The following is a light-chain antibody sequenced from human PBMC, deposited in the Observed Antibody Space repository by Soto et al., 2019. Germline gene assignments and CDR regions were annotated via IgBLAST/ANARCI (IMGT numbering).Light chain of an antibody. Sequence: QSVLTQPPSASGSPGQSVTISCTGSSSDVGGYDYVSWYQQHPGKAPKLMIHEVTKRPSGVPNRFSGSKSGNTASLTVSGLQTDDEADYYCSSFAGANIWVFGGGTQLTVL. V-gene: IGLV2-8*01. CDR2: EVT. J-gene: IGLJ3*02. CDR1: SSDVGGYDY. CDR3: SSFAGANIWV.